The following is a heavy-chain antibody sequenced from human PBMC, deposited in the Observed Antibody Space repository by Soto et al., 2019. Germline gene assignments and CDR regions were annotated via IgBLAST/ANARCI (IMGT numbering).Heavy chain of an antibody. D-gene: IGHD6-19*01. CDR1: GYSFTSYW. CDR3: ARDLDSSGYYYYYGMDV. CDR2: IDPSDSYT. J-gene: IGHJ6*02. V-gene: IGHV5-10-1*01. Sequence: PGESLKISCKGSGYSFTSYWIGWVRQMPGKGLEWMGRIDPSDSYTNYSPSFQGHVTISADKSISTAYLQWSSLKASDTAMYYCARDLDSSGYYYYYGMDVWGQGTTVTVSS.